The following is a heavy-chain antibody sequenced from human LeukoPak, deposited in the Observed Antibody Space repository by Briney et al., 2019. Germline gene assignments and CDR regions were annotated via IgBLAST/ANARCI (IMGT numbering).Heavy chain of an antibody. CDR3: ARRRAYNDYAAGLYYYFMDV. V-gene: IGHV4-59*01. J-gene: IGHJ6*03. D-gene: IGHD4-17*01. CDR1: VGSLSSYY. Sequence: SETLSLTCTVSVGSLSSYYWSWIRQPPGRRLEWIGHIYYSGRPNYNPSLKSRVTISVDTSKNQFSLKLSSVTAADTAVYYCARRRAYNDYAAGLYYYFMDVWGKGTTVVVSS. CDR2: IYYSGRP.